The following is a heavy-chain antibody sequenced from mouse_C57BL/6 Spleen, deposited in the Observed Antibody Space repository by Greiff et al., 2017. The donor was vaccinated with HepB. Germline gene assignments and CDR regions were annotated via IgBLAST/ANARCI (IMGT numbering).Heavy chain of an antibody. V-gene: IGHV1-64*01. Sequence: QVHVKQPGAELVKPGASVKLSCKASGYTFTSYWMHWVKQRPGQGLEWIGMIHPNSGSTNYNEKFKSKATLTVDKSSSTAYMQLSSLTSEDSAVYYCARPYSNYEGWFAYWGQGTLVTVSA. CDR1: GYTFTSYW. D-gene: IGHD2-5*01. J-gene: IGHJ3*01. CDR2: IHPNSGST. CDR3: ARPYSNYEGWFAY.